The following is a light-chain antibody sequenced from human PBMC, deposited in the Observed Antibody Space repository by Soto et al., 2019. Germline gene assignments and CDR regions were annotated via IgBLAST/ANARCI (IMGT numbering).Light chain of an antibody. CDR1: QGLVYSDGNIY. CDR3: MQGTHWPFT. J-gene: IGKJ2*01. V-gene: IGKV2-30*01. Sequence: DVVMTQSPLSLPVTLGQPASISCKSTQGLVYSDGNIYLNWFHQRPGQSPRRLIHKISDRDSGVPDRFSGSGSGTDFTLEISRVEAEDVGIYYCMQGTHWPFTFGQGT. CDR2: KIS.